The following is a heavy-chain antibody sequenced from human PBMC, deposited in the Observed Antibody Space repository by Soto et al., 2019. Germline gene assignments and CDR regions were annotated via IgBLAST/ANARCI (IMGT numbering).Heavy chain of an antibody. J-gene: IGHJ4*02. Sequence: EVQLVESGGGLVQPGGSLRLSCAASGFTFSDHYMDWVRQAPGKGPEWVGRSRNKTNSYTTEYAASVKGRFTISRDESKNSLYLQMNSLKTEDTAVYYCTRVGPSGYDMGGYWGQGALVIFSS. CDR1: GFTFSDHY. CDR2: SRNKTNSYTT. V-gene: IGHV3-72*01. CDR3: TRVGPSGYDMGGY. D-gene: IGHD5-12*01.